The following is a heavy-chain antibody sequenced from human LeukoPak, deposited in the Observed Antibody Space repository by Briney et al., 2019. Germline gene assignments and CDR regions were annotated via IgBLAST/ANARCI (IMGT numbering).Heavy chain of an antibody. CDR1: GFTFNTYW. CDR3: ARAKPADFDL. Sequence: PGGSLRLSCVGSGFTFNTYWIHWVRQAPGKGLVWVSRVKEDGGETNYADSVKGRFTLSRDNAKNTVYLQMNNLRADDTAVYHCARAKPADFDLWGRGTLVTVSS. CDR2: VKEDGGET. V-gene: IGHV3-74*01. J-gene: IGHJ2*01.